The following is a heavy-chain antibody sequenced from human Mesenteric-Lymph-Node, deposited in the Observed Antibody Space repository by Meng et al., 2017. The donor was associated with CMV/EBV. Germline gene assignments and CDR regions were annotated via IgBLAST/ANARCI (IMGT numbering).Heavy chain of an antibody. J-gene: IGHJ4*02. CDR1: GFTFTSSA. V-gene: IGHV1-58*01. Sequence: SVKVSCKASGFTFTSSAVQWVRQARGQRLEWIGWIVVGSGNTNYAQKFQERVTITRDMSTSTAYMELSSLRSEDTAVYYCAAAGADNIVVDYYFDYWGQGTLVTVSS. D-gene: IGHD2-2*01. CDR2: IVVGSGNT. CDR3: AAAGADNIVVDYYFDY.